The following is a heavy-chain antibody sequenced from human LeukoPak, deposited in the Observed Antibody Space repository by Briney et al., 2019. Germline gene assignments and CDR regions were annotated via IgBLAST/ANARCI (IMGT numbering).Heavy chain of an antibody. CDR3: ARVGGIAVAGTVNDAFDI. D-gene: IGHD6-19*01. J-gene: IGHJ3*02. CDR1: GYTFTSYY. CDR2: INPSGGST. Sequence: VSVKVSCKASGYTFTSYYMHWVRQAPGQGLEWMGIINPSGGSTSYAQKFQGRVTMTRDTSTSTVYMELSSLRSEDTAVYYCARVGGIAVAGTVNDAFDIWGQGTMVTVSS. V-gene: IGHV1-46*01.